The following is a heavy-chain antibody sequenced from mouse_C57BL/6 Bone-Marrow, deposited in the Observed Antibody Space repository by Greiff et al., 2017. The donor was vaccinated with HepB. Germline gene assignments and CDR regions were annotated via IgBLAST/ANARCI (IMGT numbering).Heavy chain of an antibody. CDR2: ISDGCSYT. J-gene: IGHJ2*01. V-gene: IGHV5-4*03. D-gene: IGHD4-1*01. Sequence: DVKLVESGGGLVKPGGSLKLSCAASGFTFSSYAMSWVRQTPEKRLEWVATISDGCSYTYYPDNVKGRFTISRDNAKNNLYLQMSHLKSEDTAMYYCARSGVFDYWGQGTTLTVSS. CDR1: GFTFSSYA. CDR3: ARSGVFDY.